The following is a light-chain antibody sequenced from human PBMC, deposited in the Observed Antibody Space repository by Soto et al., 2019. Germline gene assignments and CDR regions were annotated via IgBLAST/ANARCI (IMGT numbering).Light chain of an antibody. CDR2: GAS. CDR1: QSVSSTN. J-gene: IGKJ1*01. Sequence: LTQSPGTLSLSPGERAPPSCRASQSVSSTNLAWYQHKPGQAPRLLIYGASTRATGIPDRYSGSGSGTDFTLTISRLEPEDFAVYYCQQYSRSLGTFGEGTKVDIK. CDR3: QQYSRSLGT. V-gene: IGKV3-20*01.